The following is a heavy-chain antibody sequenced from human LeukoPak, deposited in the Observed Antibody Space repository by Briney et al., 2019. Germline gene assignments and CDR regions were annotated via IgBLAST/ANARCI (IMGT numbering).Heavy chain of an antibody. Sequence: PSETLSLTCTVSGASISSDFWTWIRQPPGKVLEWTGYVSHSWSSNYNPSLKSRVTMSVDTSENQFSLKLTSVTAADSAVYYCARYLRQEGKFSLDYWGQGTLVTVSS. J-gene: IGHJ4*02. V-gene: IGHV4-59*01. CDR3: ARYLRQEGKFSLDY. D-gene: IGHD3-16*01. CDR2: VSHSWSS. CDR1: GASISSDF.